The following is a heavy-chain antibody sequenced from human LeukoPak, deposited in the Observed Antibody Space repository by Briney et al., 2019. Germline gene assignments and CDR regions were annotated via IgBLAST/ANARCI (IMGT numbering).Heavy chain of an antibody. D-gene: IGHD3-3*01. CDR3: ARASTIFGVVTSYGMDV. J-gene: IGHJ6*02. CDR1: GYTFTSYG. Sequence: ASVKVSCKASGYTFTSYGISWVRQAPGQGLEWMGWMNPNSGNTGYAQKFQGRVTMTRNTSISTAYMELSSLRSEDTAVYYCARASTIFGVVTSYGMDVWGQGTTVTVSS. CDR2: MNPNSGNT. V-gene: IGHV1-8*02.